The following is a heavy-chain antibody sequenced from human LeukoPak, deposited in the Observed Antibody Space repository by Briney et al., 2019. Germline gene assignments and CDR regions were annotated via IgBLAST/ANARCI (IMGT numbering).Heavy chain of an antibody. CDR1: GGSISSSSYY. Sequence: SETLSLTCTVSGGSISSSSYYWGWIRQPPGKGLEWIGSIYYSGSTYYNPSLKSRVTISVDTSKNQFSLKLSSVTAADTAVYYCARDGEGSGWYENWFDPWGQGTLVTVSS. CDR3: ARDGEGSGWYENWFDP. CDR2: IYYSGST. J-gene: IGHJ5*02. D-gene: IGHD6-19*01. V-gene: IGHV4-39*07.